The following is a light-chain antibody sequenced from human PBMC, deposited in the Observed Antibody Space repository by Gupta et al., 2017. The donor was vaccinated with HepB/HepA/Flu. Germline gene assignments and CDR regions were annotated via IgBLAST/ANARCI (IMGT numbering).Light chain of an antibody. CDR2: RNN. V-gene: IGLV1-47*01. CDR3: AAWDDSRSGRV. Sequence: QSVLTQPPSASGTPGQRVTISCSGSSSNIGSNYVYWYQQLPGTAPNLLIYRNNQRPSGVPERFSGSKSGTSASLAISGLRAEDEADYYCAAWDDSRSGRVFGGGTKLTVL. CDR1: SSNIGSNY. J-gene: IGLJ3*02.